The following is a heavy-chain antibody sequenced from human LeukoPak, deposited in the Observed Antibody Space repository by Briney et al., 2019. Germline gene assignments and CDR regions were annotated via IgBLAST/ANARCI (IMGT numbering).Heavy chain of an antibody. J-gene: IGHJ6*02. V-gene: IGHV3-53*01. CDR1: GFTVSSNY. CDR3: ARGGHGMDV. Sequence: GGSLRLSCTASGFTVSSNYMSWVRQAPGKGLEWVSVIRSDGSTNHADSVKGRFTISRDNSKNTLYLQMNTLRAEDTAMYYCARGGHGMDVWGQGTTVTVSS. CDR2: IRSDGST.